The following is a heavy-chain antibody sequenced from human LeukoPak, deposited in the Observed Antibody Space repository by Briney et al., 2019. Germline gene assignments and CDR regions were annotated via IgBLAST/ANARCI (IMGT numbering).Heavy chain of an antibody. CDR1: GYTLTELS. D-gene: IGHD2-2*01. CDR3: AARQGYCSSTSCLVWFDP. CDR2: FDPEDGET. Sequence: ASVKVSCKVSGYTLTELSMHWVRQAPGKGLEWMGGFDPEDGETIYAQKFQGRVTMTEDTSTDTAYMELSSLRSEDTAVYYCAARQGYCSSTSCLVWFDPWGQGTLVTVSS. J-gene: IGHJ5*02. V-gene: IGHV1-24*01.